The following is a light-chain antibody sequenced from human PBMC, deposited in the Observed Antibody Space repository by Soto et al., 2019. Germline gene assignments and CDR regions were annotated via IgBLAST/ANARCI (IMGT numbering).Light chain of an antibody. CDR3: QQYGSSPLT. CDR2: WAS. J-gene: IGKJ4*01. CDR1: QSVSSN. V-gene: IGKV3-20*01. Sequence: EIVMTQSPATLSVSPGERATLSCRASQSVSSNLAWYQQKTGQPPKLLIDWASIRASGVPDRFSGSGSGTDFTLTISRLEPEDFAVYYCQQYGSSPLTCGGGTKVDIK.